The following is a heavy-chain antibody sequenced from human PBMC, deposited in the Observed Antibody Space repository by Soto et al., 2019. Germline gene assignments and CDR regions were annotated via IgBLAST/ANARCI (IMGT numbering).Heavy chain of an antibody. J-gene: IGHJ4*02. CDR1: GFTFSSYS. V-gene: IGHV3-48*02. D-gene: IGHD2-21*01. CDR2: ISSSSSTI. CDR3: ARLYSIPKKSKAFDY. Sequence: GGSLRLSCAASGFTFSSYSMNWVRQAPGKGLEWVSYISSSSSTIYYADSVKGRFTISRDNAKNSLYLQMNSLRDEDTAVYYCARLYSIPKKSKAFDYWGQGTRVTVSS.